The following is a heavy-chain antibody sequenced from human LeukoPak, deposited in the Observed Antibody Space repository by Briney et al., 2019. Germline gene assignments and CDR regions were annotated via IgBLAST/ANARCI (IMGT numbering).Heavy chain of an antibody. V-gene: IGHV1-24*01. J-gene: IGHJ6*02. Sequence: ASVKVSCKVSGHSLSELSVHWMRQAPGKGLEWMGGFDPDDGEVVYAQKFQGRVSMTKDTATDTAYLELSSLTSEATAVYYCAITSVHSVYYGMDIWGQGTTVTVTS. D-gene: IGHD1-1*01. CDR3: AITSVHSVYYGMDI. CDR1: GHSLSELS. CDR2: FDPDDGEV.